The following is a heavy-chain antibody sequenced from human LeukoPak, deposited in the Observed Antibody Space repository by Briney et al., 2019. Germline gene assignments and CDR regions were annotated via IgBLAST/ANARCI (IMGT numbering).Heavy chain of an antibody. CDR1: GGSISSYY. V-gene: IGHV4-59*01. Sequence: SETLSLTCTVSGGSISSYYWSWIRQLPGKGLEWIGYIYYSGSTNYNPSLKSRVTISVDTSNNQFSLKLSSVTAADTAVYYCARNYDGYNIWYFDLWGRGTLVTVSS. CDR3: ARNYDGYNIWYFDL. CDR2: IYYSGST. D-gene: IGHD5-24*01. J-gene: IGHJ2*01.